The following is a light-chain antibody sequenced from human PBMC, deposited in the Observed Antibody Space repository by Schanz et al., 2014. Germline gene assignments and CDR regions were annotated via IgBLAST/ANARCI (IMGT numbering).Light chain of an antibody. V-gene: IGLV1-40*01. Sequence: SVLTQPPSVSGALGQRVTISCAGSSANLGANYDVHWYQQFPGTAPKLLIFGNSAWPSGVPDRFSGSKSGNTASLTISGLRAEDEADYYCSSYTSSPSWVFGGGTKLTV. CDR2: GNS. CDR1: SANLGANYD. CDR3: SSYTSSPSWV. J-gene: IGLJ3*02.